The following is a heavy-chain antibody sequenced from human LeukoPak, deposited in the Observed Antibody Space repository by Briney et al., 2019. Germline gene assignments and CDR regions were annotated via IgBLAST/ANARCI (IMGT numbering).Heavy chain of an antibody. V-gene: IGHV4-59*01. Sequence: SETLSLTCTVSGGSISSYYWSWTRQPPGKGLEWIGYIYYSGSTNYNPSLKSRVTISVDTSKNQFSLKLSSVTAADTAVYYCARLAIGGPNSYFALWGRGTLVTVSS. CDR2: IYYSGST. J-gene: IGHJ2*01. CDR3: ARLAIGGPNSYFAL. D-gene: IGHD4-23*01. CDR1: GGSISSYY.